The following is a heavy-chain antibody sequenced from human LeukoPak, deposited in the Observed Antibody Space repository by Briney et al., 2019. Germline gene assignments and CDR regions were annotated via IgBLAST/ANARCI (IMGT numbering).Heavy chain of an antibody. CDR2: FDLQDCET. J-gene: IGHJ3*02. V-gene: IGHV1-24*01. Sequence: ASVKVSCKLSGYTGIELSMQWVRQAPGKGLEWMGGFDLQDCETKYAQKFQGRVTMTEDTSTDKAYMDLRSLTSKDTAVYYCETHTISGVVTYASHIWGRGTLVTVSS. CDR3: ETHTISGVVTYASHI. CDR1: GYTGIELS. D-gene: IGHD3-3*01.